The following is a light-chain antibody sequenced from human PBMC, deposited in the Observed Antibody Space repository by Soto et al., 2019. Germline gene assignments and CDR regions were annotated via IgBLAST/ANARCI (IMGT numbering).Light chain of an antibody. CDR2: EVS. CDR1: SSDVGGYNY. V-gene: IGLV2-8*01. CDR3: SSYAGSLYV. J-gene: IGLJ1*01. Sequence: QSALTQPPSASGSPGQSVTISCTGTSSDVGGYNYVSWYQQHLGKAPKLMIYEVSKRPSGVPDRFSGSKSGNTDSLTVSGLQAEDEADYYCSSYAGSLYVFGTGTKLTVL.